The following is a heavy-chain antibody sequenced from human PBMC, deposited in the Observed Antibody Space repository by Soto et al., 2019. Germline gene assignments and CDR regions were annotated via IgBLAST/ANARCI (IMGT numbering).Heavy chain of an antibody. CDR1: GFTFSSYS. V-gene: IGHV3-33*01. D-gene: IGHD3-3*01. Sequence: GGSLRLSCAASGFTFSSYSMHWVRQAPGKGLEWVAVIWYDGSNKYYADSVKGRFTISRDNSKNTLYLQMNSLRAEDTAVYYCARFWSGYYNDYWGQGTLVTVSS. CDR2: IWYDGSNK. J-gene: IGHJ4*02. CDR3: ARFWSGYYNDY.